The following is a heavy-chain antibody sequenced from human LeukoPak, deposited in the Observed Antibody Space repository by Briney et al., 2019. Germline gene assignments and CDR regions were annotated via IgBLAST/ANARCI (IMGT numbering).Heavy chain of an antibody. J-gene: IGHJ4*02. CDR3: ARTKLYCSGGSCYSSLDY. CDR1: GGSISNYY. CDR2: ISYSGST. Sequence: PSETLSLTSTVSGGSISNYYWSWIRQPPGKGLEWIGYISYSGSTISNPSLKSRVTISVDTSKNQFSLKLTSVTAADTALYYCARTKLYCSGGSCYSSLDYWGQGTLVTVSS. V-gene: IGHV4-59*01. D-gene: IGHD2-15*01.